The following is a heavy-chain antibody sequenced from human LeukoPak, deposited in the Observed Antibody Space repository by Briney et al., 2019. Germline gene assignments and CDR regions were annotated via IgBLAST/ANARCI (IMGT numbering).Heavy chain of an antibody. CDR1: GYTFTSYY. D-gene: IGHD3-10*01. Sequence: ASVKVSCKASGYTFTSYYLYWVRQAPGQGLEWMGIINPSGGSTNYAQKFQGRVTMTRDTSTSTVYMELSSLRSEDTAVYYCARGPSITMVRGGQWHYYMDVWGKGTTVTIFS. CDR3: ARGPSITMVRGGQWHYYMDV. J-gene: IGHJ6*03. CDR2: INPSGGST. V-gene: IGHV1-46*01.